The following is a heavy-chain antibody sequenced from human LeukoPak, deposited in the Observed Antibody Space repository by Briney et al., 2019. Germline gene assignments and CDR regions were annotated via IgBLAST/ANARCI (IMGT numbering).Heavy chain of an antibody. CDR1: GGSVSSGSNY. V-gene: IGHV4-61*01. J-gene: IGHJ4*02. CDR3: ARVGSGSYTPFDY. CDR2: IYYSGST. D-gene: IGHD3-10*01. Sequence: PSETLSLTCTVSGGSVSSGSNYWSWIRQPPGKGLEWIGYIYYSGSTNYNPSLKSRVTISVDKSKNQFSLKLSSVTAADTAVYYCARVGSGSYTPFDYWGQGTLVTVSS.